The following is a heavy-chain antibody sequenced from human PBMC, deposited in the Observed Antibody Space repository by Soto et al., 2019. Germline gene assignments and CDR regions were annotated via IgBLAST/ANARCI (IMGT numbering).Heavy chain of an antibody. V-gene: IGHV3-23*01. CDR1: GFTFSSYA. D-gene: IGHD1-1*01. CDR3: AKDLAAGWAFAGTAYYYDY. Sequence: GGSLRLSCAASGFTFSSYAMSWVRQAPGKGLEWVSAISGSGGSTYYADSVKGRFTISRDNSKNTLYLQMNSLRAGDTAVYYCAKDLAAGWAFAGTAYYYDYWGQGTLVTVS. CDR2: ISGSGGST. J-gene: IGHJ4*02.